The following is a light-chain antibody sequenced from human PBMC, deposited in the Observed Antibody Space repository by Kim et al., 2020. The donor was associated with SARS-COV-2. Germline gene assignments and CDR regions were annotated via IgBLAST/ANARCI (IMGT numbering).Light chain of an antibody. CDR2: DAS. CDR1: QSVSSY. Sequence: RSLSPGERATRSCRARQSVSSYLAWYQQKPGQAPRLLIYDASNRATGIPARFSGSGSGTDFTLTISSLEPEDFAVYYCQQRSNWYTFGQGTKLEI. CDR3: QQRSNWYT. V-gene: IGKV3-11*01. J-gene: IGKJ2*01.